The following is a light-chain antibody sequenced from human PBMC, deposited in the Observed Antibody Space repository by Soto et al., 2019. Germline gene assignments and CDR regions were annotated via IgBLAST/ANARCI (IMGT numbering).Light chain of an antibody. V-gene: IGLV2-14*01. CDR3: SSYTINSPHV. CDR1: SSDVGGYDF. CDR2: EVT. J-gene: IGLJ1*01. Sequence: QSALTQPASVSGSPGQSITISCTGTSSDVGGYDFVSWYQQYPGQAPKILIYEVTHRPSGVTDLFSGSKSGNTAPLTISGLQADVEGYDYCSSYTINSPHVFGPGTKLTVL.